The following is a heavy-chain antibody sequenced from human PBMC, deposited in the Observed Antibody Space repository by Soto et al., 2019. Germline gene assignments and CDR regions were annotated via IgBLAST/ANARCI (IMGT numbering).Heavy chain of an antibody. CDR1: GGSFSGYY. CDR3: ARVQEGDYYYYYMDV. Sequence: PSETLSLTCAVYGGSFSGYYWSWIRQPPGKGLEWIGEINHSGSTNYNPSLKSRVTISVDTSKNQFSLKLSSVTAADTAVYYCARVQEGDYYYYYMDVWGKGTTVTVSS. CDR2: INHSGST. J-gene: IGHJ6*03. V-gene: IGHV4-34*01.